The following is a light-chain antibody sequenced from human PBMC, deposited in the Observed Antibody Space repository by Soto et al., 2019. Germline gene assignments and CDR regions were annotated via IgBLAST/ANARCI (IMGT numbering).Light chain of an antibody. CDR3: QQYGSSPLT. J-gene: IGKJ4*01. V-gene: IGKV3-20*01. CDR2: GAS. Sequence: ENVLTQSPGTLSLSPGERATLSCRASQSVSSNLAWYQQKPGQAPRLLIYGASSRATGIPDRFSGSGSGTDFTLTISRLEPEDLAVYYCQQYGSSPLTFGGGTKVDIK. CDR1: QSVSSN.